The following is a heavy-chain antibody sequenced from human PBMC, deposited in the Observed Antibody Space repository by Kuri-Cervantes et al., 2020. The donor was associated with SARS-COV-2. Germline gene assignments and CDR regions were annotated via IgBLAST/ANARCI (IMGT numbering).Heavy chain of an antibody. CDR3: VGCSNTSCSRETFDY. CDR1: GYTFTSYG. D-gene: IGHD2-2*01. Sequence: ASVKVSCKASGYTFTSYGISWVRQAPGQGLEWMGWISAYNGNTNYAQKLQGRVTMTTDTSTTTVYMELSSLKSEDTAVYYCVGCSNTSCSRETFDYWGQGTLVTVSS. J-gene: IGHJ4*02. V-gene: IGHV1-18*04. CDR2: ISAYNGNT.